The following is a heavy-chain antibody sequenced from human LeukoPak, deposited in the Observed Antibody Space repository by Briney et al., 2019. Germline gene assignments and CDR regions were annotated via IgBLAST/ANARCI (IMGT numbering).Heavy chain of an antibody. J-gene: IGHJ6*03. D-gene: IGHD6-13*01. Sequence: SETLSLTCSVSGGSTSGYYWSWIRQPAGEGLEWIGRVHSGDNSDSIPSLKSRLAMSLYTSKNRFSLKLTSVTAADTAVYYCARGGAHSPSHDYFYQFMDVWGNGTTVTVSS. CDR3: ARGGAHSPSHDYFYQFMDV. V-gene: IGHV4-4*07. CDR1: GGSTSGYY. CDR2: VHSGDNS.